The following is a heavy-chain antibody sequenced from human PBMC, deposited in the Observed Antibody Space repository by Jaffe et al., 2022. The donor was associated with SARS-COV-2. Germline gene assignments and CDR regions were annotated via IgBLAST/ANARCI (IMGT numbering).Heavy chain of an antibody. CDR1: GGSISSYY. Sequence: QVQLQESGPGLVKPSETLSLTCTVSGGSISSYYWSWIRQPPGKGLEWIGYIYYSGSTNYNPSLKSRVTISVDTSKNQFSLKLSSVTAADTAVYYCARAMEGMDVWGQGTTVTVSS. V-gene: IGHV4-59*01. CDR3: ARAMEGMDV. J-gene: IGHJ6*02. CDR2: IYYSGST. D-gene: IGHD1-1*01.